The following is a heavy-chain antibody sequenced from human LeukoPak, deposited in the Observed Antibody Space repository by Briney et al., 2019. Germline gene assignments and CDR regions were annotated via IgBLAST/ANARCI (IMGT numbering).Heavy chain of an antibody. D-gene: IGHD3-22*01. CDR1: GGSISSGSISCCY. Sequence: PSETLSLTCIVSGGSISSGSISCCYWSWIRQPPGKGLEWIGYIHDSGSTNYSPSLKGRVNISFDTSKTRVSLKLSSVTAADSAVYFCARAGYYSDSSGNFDSWGQGTLVTVSS. CDR2: IHDSGST. J-gene: IGHJ4*02. CDR3: ARAGYYSDSSGNFDS. V-gene: IGHV4-61*01.